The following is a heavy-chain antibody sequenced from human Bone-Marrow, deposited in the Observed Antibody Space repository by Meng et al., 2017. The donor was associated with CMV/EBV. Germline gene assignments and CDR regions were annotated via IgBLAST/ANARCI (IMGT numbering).Heavy chain of an antibody. CDR2: INHSGST. CDR3: ARGRARMDY. CDR1: SGSFSGYY. J-gene: IGHJ4*02. V-gene: IGHV4-34*01. D-gene: IGHD6-6*01. Sequence: SETLSLTCAVYSGSFSGYYWSWIRQPPGKGLEWIGEINHSGSTNYNPSLKSRVTISVDTSKNQFSLKLSSVTAADTAVYYCARGRARMDYWGQGTLVTVSS.